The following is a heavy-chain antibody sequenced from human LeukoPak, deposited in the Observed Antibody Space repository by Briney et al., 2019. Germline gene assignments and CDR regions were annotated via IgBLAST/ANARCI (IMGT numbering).Heavy chain of an antibody. V-gene: IGHV4-31*11. Sequence: PSETLSLTCAVSGVSIRSAGYSYYWIRQHPGKGLEWIGHVYYSGSTSYNPSLKGRVAMSIDPPKNQFSLNLTSVTAADTAVYFCARDGATGVFEYWGQGILVAVSS. CDR2: VYYSGST. CDR3: ARDGATGVFEY. D-gene: IGHD4/OR15-4a*01. CDR1: GVSIRSAGYS. J-gene: IGHJ4*02.